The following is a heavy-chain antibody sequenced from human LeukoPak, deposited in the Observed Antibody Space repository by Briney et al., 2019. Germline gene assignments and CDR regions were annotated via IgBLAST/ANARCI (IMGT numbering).Heavy chain of an antibody. D-gene: IGHD3-3*01. Sequence: GGSLRLSCAASGFTFSDYCMSWIRQAPGKGLEWVSYISSSGSTIYYADSVKGRFTISRDNAKNSLYLQMNSLRAEDTAVYYCARVGYDFWSGYLSYYYYYYMDVWGKGTTVTVSS. CDR1: GFTFSDYC. J-gene: IGHJ6*03. CDR3: ARVGYDFWSGYLSYYYYYYMDV. V-gene: IGHV3-11*01. CDR2: ISSSGSTI.